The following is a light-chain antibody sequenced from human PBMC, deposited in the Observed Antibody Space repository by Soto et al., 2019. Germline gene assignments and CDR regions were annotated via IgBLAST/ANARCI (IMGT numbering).Light chain of an antibody. V-gene: IGKV3-11*01. J-gene: IGKJ1*01. CDR1: QSIRNF. CDR2: DAS. Sequence: EIVLTQSPGTLSLSPGERATLSCRASQSIRNFLAWYQQKPGQAPRLLIYDASNRATGIPPRFSGGGSGTDFTLAISGLEPEDSAIYYCKQRYNWPWTFGQGTKVEI. CDR3: KQRYNWPWT.